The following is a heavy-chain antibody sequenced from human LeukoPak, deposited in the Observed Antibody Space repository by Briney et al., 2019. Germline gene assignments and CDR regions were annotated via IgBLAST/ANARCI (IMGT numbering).Heavy chain of an antibody. CDR2: INPNSGGT. CDR3: ARRASATGVYYGMDV. V-gene: IGHV1-2*02. D-gene: IGHD4-23*01. CDR1: GYSFTGYY. J-gene: IGHJ6*02. Sequence: GASVKDSCKASGYSFTGYYMHWVRQAPGQGLEWMGCINPNSGGTDYAQKFQGRVTMTRDTSISTAYMELSRLTSDDTAMYYCARRASATGVYYGMDVWGQGTTVTVSS.